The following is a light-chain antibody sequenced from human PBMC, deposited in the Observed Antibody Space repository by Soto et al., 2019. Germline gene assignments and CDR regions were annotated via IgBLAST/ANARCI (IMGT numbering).Light chain of an antibody. J-gene: IGKJ3*01. V-gene: IGKV4-1*01. CDR1: QSVLYSSNKKNY. CDR3: QQSYTLPPT. Sequence: ILLTHSPYSVAVSLDERATINCKSSQSVLYSSNKKNYLTWYQQRPGKVPKLLIYVAATLHRGVPSRFSGNGSGTDFTLTISSLQPEDFATYFCQQSYTLPPTFGPGTKVDIK. CDR2: VAA.